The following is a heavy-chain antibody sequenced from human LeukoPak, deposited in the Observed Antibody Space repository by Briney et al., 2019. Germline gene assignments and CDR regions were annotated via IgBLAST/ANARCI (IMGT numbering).Heavy chain of an antibody. CDR2: IRSNGATA. J-gene: IGHJ4*02. D-gene: IGHD1-1*01. Sequence: GSLRLSCAASGFSFSSFAMTWVRQAPGKGLEWVSTIRSNGATAYNADSVKGRFTISRDNSKNTVYLQMNSLRVEDTAIYYCARGQEFDDGVFDSWGQGTLVTVSS. CDR1: GFSFSSFA. V-gene: IGHV3-23*01. CDR3: ARGQEFDDGVFDS.